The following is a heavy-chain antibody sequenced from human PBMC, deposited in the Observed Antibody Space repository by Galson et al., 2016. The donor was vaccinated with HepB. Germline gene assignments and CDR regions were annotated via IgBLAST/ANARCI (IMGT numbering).Heavy chain of an antibody. CDR3: GKHGGFDY. J-gene: IGHJ4*02. CDR2: ITGSGTTT. V-gene: IGHV3-23*01. D-gene: IGHD3-16*01. Sequence: SLRLSCAASGFSFSTSGMSWVRQTPGRGLEWLSGITGSGTTTHYADSVKGRFTISRDNSKNTLYLYMNSLSAGDTAVYYCGKHGGFDYWGQGALVTVSA. CDR1: GFSFSTSG.